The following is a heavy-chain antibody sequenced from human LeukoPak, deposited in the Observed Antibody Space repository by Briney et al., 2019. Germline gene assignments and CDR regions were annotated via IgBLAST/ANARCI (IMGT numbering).Heavy chain of an antibody. CDR1: GFTVSSNY. D-gene: IGHD6-19*01. V-gene: IGHV3-53*01. J-gene: IGHJ4*02. CDR3: ARATGYSSGWYPGY. Sequence: GGSLRLSCAASGFTVSSNYMSWVRQAPGKGLEGVSVIYSGGSTYYADSVKGRFTISRDNSKNTLYLQMNSLRAEDTAVYYCARATGYSSGWYPGYWGQGTLVTVSS. CDR2: IYSGGST.